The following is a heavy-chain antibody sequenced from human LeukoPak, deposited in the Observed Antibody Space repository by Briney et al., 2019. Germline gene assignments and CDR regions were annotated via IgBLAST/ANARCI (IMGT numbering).Heavy chain of an antibody. Sequence: GGSLRLSCAASGFTFSSYAMGWVRQAPGKGLEWVSAISGSGGSTYYADSVKGRFTISRDNSKNTLYLQMNSLRAGDTAVYYCAKGTYMFDVGEIYYYHRMDGLGQGTTVTVSS. D-gene: IGHD3-16*01. CDR1: GFTFSSYA. CDR3: AKGTYMFDVGEIYYYHRMDG. CDR2: ISGSGGST. J-gene: IGHJ6*01. V-gene: IGHV3-23*01.